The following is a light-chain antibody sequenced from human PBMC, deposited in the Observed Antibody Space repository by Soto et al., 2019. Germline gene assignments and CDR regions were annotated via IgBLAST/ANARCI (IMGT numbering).Light chain of an antibody. V-gene: IGKV1-39*01. Sequence: IQMTQSPSSLSASVGDSVTITCRASQNIKTYLNWYQQKPGKAPNLLIYAASSLHSGVPSRFSGSGSGTDFTLTISSLQPEDFATYYCQQSYSTPIRFGQRGRLAIK. CDR2: AAS. CDR3: QQSYSTPIR. CDR1: QNIKTY. J-gene: IGKJ5*01.